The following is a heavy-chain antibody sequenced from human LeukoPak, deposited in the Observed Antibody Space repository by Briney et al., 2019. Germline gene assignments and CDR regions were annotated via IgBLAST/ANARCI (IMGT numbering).Heavy chain of an antibody. CDR1: GFTFSSYA. CDR3: AKDDAIVGPENFDY. Sequence: GVLRLSCAVSGFTFSSYAMSWVRQAPGKGLEWVSGISGSGGSTYYADSVKGRFTISRDNSKNTLYLQMNSLRAEDTAVYYCAKDDAIVGPENFDYWGQGTLVTVSS. D-gene: IGHD1-26*01. J-gene: IGHJ4*02. V-gene: IGHV3-23*01. CDR2: ISGSGGST.